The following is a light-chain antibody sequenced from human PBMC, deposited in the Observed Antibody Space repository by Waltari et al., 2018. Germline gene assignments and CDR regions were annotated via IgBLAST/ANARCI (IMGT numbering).Light chain of an antibody. Sequence: DIVMTQSPDSLAVSLGERATINCKSSQSILHSSNNKNFLAWHQQKPGQPPKLLIYWASTRESGVPDRFSGSGSGTDFTLTISSLQAEYVAVYYCQQYYSTLWTFCQGTKVEIK. CDR1: QSILHSSNNKNF. J-gene: IGKJ1*01. CDR3: QQYYSTLWT. CDR2: WAS. V-gene: IGKV4-1*01.